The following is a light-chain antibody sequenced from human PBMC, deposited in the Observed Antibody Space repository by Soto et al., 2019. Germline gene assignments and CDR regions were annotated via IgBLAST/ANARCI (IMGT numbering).Light chain of an antibody. CDR1: RTISGY. Sequence: DIQMTQSPSSLSASVGDRVTVTCRASRTISGYLNWYQQTPGKAPKLLIYAASNLQSGVPSRFSGSGSETDFTLTITSLQPEDFATYYCQQSYTTPRTFGQGTKVDIK. CDR3: QQSYTTPRT. CDR2: AAS. V-gene: IGKV1-39*01. J-gene: IGKJ1*01.